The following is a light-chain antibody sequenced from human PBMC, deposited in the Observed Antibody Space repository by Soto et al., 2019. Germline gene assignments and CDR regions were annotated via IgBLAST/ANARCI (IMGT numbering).Light chain of an antibody. Sequence: HSALTQPPSVSGAPGQRVTLSCTGNSSNLGAGYDVHWYQQLPGAAPKLVIFGNRNRPSGVPERFSGSKSGTSASLAITGLQAEDEADYYCQAYDYSLTASVFGGGTQLIDL. V-gene: IGLV1-40*01. CDR2: GNR. J-gene: IGLJ3*02. CDR3: QAYDYSLTASV. CDR1: SSNLGAGYD.